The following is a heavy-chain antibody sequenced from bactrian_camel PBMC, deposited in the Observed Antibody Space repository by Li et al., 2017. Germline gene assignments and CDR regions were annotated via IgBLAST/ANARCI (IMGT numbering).Heavy chain of an antibody. CDR1: GFSFEDSD. Sequence: HVQLVESGGGSAQAGETLVLSCHASGFSFEDSDMAWYRQAPGNECELVAVIRSDGYTRYATSVKARLTISQDNDKNTVYLQMSSLRPEDTAVYYCAALRPPCTVYGGADYKGQGTQVTVS. V-gene: IGHV3S55*01. J-gene: IGHJ4*01. CDR2: IRSDGYT. D-gene: IGHD2*01.